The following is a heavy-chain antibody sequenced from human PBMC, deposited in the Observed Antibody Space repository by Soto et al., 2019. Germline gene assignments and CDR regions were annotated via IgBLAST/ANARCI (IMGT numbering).Heavy chain of an antibody. CDR2: IFHSGNA. CDR3: ARAHAPTLPFDF. J-gene: IGHJ4*02. V-gene: IGHV4-59*01. D-gene: IGHD2-15*01. Sequence: SETLSLTCSVSGGSMRNVYWSWIRQSPGKGLEWIGFIFHSGNAKYNPSLQSRASMSIDTSKNQFSLSLESVTAADTAVYFCARAHAPTLPFDFWGQGTLVTVSS. CDR1: GGSMRNVY.